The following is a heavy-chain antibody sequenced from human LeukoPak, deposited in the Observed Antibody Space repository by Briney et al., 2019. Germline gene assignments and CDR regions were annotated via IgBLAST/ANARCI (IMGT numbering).Heavy chain of an antibody. Sequence: GGSLRLSCAASGFTFSSYAMHWVRQAPGKGLEWVANIREERGQEYYVDSVKGRFTISKNSAKNSLYLQMNTLRVEDTAMYYCASLDTAKQPLANHWGQGTLVTVSS. V-gene: IGHV3-7*03. CDR1: GFTFSSYA. CDR3: ASLDTAKQPLANH. CDR2: IREERGQE. D-gene: IGHD5-18*01. J-gene: IGHJ5*02.